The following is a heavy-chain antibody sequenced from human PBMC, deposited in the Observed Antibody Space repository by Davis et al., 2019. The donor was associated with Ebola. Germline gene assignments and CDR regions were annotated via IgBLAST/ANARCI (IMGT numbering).Heavy chain of an antibody. V-gene: IGHV3-74*01. J-gene: IGHJ4*02. CDR3: ARDHSWNYGSAFDY. Sequence: HTGGSLRLSCAASGFTFSSYWMHWVRQAPGEGLVWVSRINSDGSSTSYADSVKGRFTISRDNAKNSLYLQMNSLRAEDTAVYYCARDHSWNYGSAFDYWGQGTLVTVSS. CDR1: GFTFSSYW. CDR2: INSDGSST. D-gene: IGHD1-7*01.